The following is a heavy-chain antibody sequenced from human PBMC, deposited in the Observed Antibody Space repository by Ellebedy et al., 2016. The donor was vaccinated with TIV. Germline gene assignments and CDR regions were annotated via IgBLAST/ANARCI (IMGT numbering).Heavy chain of an antibody. D-gene: IGHD2/OR15-2a*01. CDR3: AREVLGGQGDMDV. Sequence: GEFLKISCAASGFTFSSYDMHWVRQAPGKGLEWVALISYDANNKYYADSVKGRFTISRDNSKNTLYLQMNSLRADDTAVYYCAREVLGGQGDMDVWGQGTTVTVSS. CDR2: ISYDANNK. CDR1: GFTFSSYD. V-gene: IGHV3-30*03. J-gene: IGHJ6*02.